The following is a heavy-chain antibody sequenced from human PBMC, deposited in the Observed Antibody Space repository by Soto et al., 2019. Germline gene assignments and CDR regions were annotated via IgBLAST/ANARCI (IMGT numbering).Heavy chain of an antibody. D-gene: IGHD6-6*01. V-gene: IGHV4-61*01. CDR1: GFSFSSDSFI. J-gene: IGHJ6*02. CDR3: ARTYSSSSGDPYYYGMDV. Sequence: PXETLCLTCSVAGFSFSSDSFIWSWVRQFPGKGLEWIGYIYYSGSTNYNPSLKSRVTISVDTSKNQFSLKLSSVTAADTAVYYCARTYSSSSGDPYYYGMDVWAQGNTVTVSS. CDR2: IYYSGST.